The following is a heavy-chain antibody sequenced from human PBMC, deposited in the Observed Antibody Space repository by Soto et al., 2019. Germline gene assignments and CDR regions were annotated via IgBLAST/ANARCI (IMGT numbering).Heavy chain of an antibody. CDR3: ATAPRGPNYYYGMDV. J-gene: IGHJ6*02. V-gene: IGHV1-69*01. CDR2: IIPIFGTA. CDR1: RGTFSSYA. Sequence: QVQLVQSGAEVKKPGSSVKVSCKASRGTFSSYAISWVRQAPGQGLEWMGGIIPIFGTANYAQKFQGRVTITADESTSTAYMELSSRKSEATAVYYGATAPRGPNYYYGMDVWGQGTTVTVYS.